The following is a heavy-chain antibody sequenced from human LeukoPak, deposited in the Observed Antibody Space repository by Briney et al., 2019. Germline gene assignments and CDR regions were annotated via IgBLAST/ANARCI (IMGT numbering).Heavy chain of an antibody. CDR3: ARDGVYSSGWYVDY. V-gene: IGHV1-2*02. J-gene: IGHJ4*02. CDR1: GYTFTVYY. D-gene: IGHD6-19*01. Sequence: ASVKVSFKASGYTFTVYYMHWVRQAPGQGLEWMGWINPNSGGTNYAQKFQGRVTMTRDTSISTAYMELSRLRSDDTAVYYCARDGVYSSGWYVDYWGQGTLVTVSS. CDR2: INPNSGGT.